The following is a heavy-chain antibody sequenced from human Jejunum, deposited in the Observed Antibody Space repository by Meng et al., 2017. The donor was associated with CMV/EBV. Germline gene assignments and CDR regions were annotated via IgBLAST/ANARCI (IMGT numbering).Heavy chain of an antibody. D-gene: IGHD3-3*01. V-gene: IGHV3-53*01. J-gene: IGHJ4*02. CDR2: TYTGGRT. CDR1: GLSVSTKY. CDR3: ATHLNNFGVVAAIDY. Sequence: GLSVSTKYMSWVRQAPGKGLEWVSVTYTGGRTNYGGSVQGRFTVSRDTSNNTLYLQMNSLRAEDTAIYYCATHLNNFGVVAAIDYWGQGTLVTVSS.